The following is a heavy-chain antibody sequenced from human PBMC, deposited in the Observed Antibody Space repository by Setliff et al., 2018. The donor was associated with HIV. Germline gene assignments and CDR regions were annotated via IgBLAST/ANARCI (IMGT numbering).Heavy chain of an antibody. V-gene: IGHV4-4*09. J-gene: IGHJ4*02. CDR2: IFSNVTT. CDR1: GDSIDDFY. Sequence: KTSETLSLTCTVSGDSIDDFYWSWIRQPPGQGLEWIGYIFSNVTTNYSPSLKSRVTMSIDRSKSQFLLSLTSVNASDTAIYYCARRKLSKGGAFDYWGQGALVTVSS. CDR3: ARRKLSKGGAFDY. D-gene: IGHD1-1*01.